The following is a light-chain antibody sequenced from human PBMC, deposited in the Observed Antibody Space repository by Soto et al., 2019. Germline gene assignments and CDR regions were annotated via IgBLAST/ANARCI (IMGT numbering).Light chain of an antibody. J-gene: IGLJ2*01. Sequence: QSVLTQPPSASGTPGQRVFISCSGSSSNIGGTNYAYWYQQLPGAAPKLLMHSSNLRPSGVPERISGSKSGTSASLAISGLRSEDEAVYYCASWDDRLGAVIFGGGTKL. CDR1: SSNIGGTNY. CDR3: ASWDDRLGAVI. CDR2: SSN. V-gene: IGLV1-47*02.